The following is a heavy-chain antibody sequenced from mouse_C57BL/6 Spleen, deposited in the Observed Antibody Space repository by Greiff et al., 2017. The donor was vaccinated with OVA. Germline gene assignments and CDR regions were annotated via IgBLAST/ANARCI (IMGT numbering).Heavy chain of an antibody. D-gene: IGHD3-3*01. J-gene: IGHJ4*01. CDR1: GYTFTSYN. CDR3: AREGTRGYAMDY. Sequence: QVQLKESGAELVRPGASVKMSCKASGYTFTSYNMHWVKQTPRQGLEWIGAIYPGNGGTSYNQKFKGKATLTVDKSSSTAYMQLSSLTSEASAVYCCAREGTRGYAMDYWGQGTSVTVSS. V-gene: IGHV1-12*01. CDR2: IYPGNGGT.